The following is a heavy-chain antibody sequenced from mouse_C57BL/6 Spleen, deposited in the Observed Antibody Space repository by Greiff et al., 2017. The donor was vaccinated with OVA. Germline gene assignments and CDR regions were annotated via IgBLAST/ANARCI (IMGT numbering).Heavy chain of an antibody. J-gene: IGHJ2*01. CDR2: ISDGGSYT. CDR1: GFTFSSYA. V-gene: IGHV5-4*01. CDR3: ARGGSSGYDY. D-gene: IGHD3-2*02. Sequence: EVQVVESGGGLVKPGGSLKLSCAASGFTFSSYAMSWVRQTPEKRLEWVATISDGGSYTYYPDKVKGRFTIARDNAKNNLYLQMSHLKSEDTALYYCARGGSSGYDYWGQGTTLTVSS.